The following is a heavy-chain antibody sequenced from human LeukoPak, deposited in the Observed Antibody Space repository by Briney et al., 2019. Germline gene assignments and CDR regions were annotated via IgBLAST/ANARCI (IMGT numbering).Heavy chain of an antibody. D-gene: IGHD3-10*01. CDR2: ISSSSSTI. CDR1: GFTFSSYS. J-gene: IGHJ4*02. V-gene: IGHV3-48*04. Sequence: GGSLRLSCAASGFTFSSYSMNWVRQAPGKGLEWVSYISSSSSTIYYADSVKGRFTISRDNAKNSLYLQMTSLRAEDTAVYYCARDLSYGSGDYWGQGILVTVSS. CDR3: ARDLSYGSGDY.